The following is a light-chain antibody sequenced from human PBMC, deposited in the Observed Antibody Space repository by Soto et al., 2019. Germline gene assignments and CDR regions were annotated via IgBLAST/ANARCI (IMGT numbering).Light chain of an antibody. V-gene: IGLV2-14*01. CDR1: SSDVGGYNY. CDR3: SSYTSSSHNYV. CDR2: EVS. Sequence: QSVLTQPASVSGSPGQSITISCTGTSSDVGGYNYVSWYQQHPGKAPKLMIYEVSNRPSGVSNRFSGSKSGNTASLTISGLQAEDEADYYCSSYTSSSHNYVFGPGTKVTVL. J-gene: IGLJ1*01.